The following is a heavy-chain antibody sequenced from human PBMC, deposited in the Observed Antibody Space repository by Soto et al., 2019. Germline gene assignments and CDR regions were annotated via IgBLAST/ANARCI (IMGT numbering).Heavy chain of an antibody. Sequence: PGGSLRLSCSVSGFTFSSYAMYWVRQAPGKGLQYVSAISSNGVSTYYADSVKGRFTISRDNSKNTLYLQMSGLRAEDTALYFCVKAAYCSSTSCYAGDYFDYWGQGT. J-gene: IGHJ4*02. CDR3: VKAAYCSSTSCYAGDYFDY. V-gene: IGHV3-64D*06. CDR2: ISSNGVST. CDR1: GFTFSSYA. D-gene: IGHD2-2*01.